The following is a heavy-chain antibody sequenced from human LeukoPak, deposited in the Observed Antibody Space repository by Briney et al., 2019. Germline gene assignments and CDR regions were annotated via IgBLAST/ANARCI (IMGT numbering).Heavy chain of an antibody. D-gene: IGHD3-3*01. V-gene: IGHV3-23*01. J-gene: IGHJ6*03. CDR1: GFTFSSYA. CDR2: ISGSGGST. Sequence: ETGGSLRLSCAASGFTFSSYAMSWVRQAPGKGLEWVSAISGSGGSTYYADSVKGRFTISRDNSKNTLYLQMNSLRAEDTAVYYCAKGGYDFWSSYYYYYYMDVWGKGTTVTVSS. CDR3: AKGGYDFWSSYYYYYYMDV.